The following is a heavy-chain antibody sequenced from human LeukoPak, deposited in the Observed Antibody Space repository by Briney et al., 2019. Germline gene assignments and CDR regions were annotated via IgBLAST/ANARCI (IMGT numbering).Heavy chain of an antibody. D-gene: IGHD6-19*01. V-gene: IGHV3-23*01. CDR1: GFTFSSYA. Sequence: AGGSLSLSCAASGFTFSSYAMSWVRQAPGKGLEWVSGISGSGGSTYNADSVKGRFTISRDNSKNTVFVQMNSLRVEGTAVYYCAKGYSSGWQYFDYWGQGTLVTVSS. CDR3: AKGYSSGWQYFDY. CDR2: ISGSGGST. J-gene: IGHJ4*02.